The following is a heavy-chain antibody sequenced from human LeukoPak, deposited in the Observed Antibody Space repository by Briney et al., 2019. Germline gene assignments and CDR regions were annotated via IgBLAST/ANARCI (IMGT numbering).Heavy chain of an antibody. J-gene: IGHJ4*02. V-gene: IGHV3-30*18. CDR3: AKGNPRYYYDSSGTPTDY. CDR1: GFTFSSYG. D-gene: IGHD3-22*01. CDR2: ISYDGSNK. Sequence: GGSLRLSCAASGFTFSSYGMHWVRQAPGKGLEWVAVISYDGSNKYYADSVKGRFTISRDNSKNTLYLQMNSLRAEDTAVYYCAKGNPRYYYDSSGTPTDYWGQGTLVTVSS.